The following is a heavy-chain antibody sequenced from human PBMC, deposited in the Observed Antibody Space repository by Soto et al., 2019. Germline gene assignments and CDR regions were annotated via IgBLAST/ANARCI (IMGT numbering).Heavy chain of an antibody. J-gene: IGHJ6*02. CDR3: ASGAANXLLWFGESYYYYYGMDV. D-gene: IGHD3-10*01. Sequence: NPSETLSLTCAVYGGSFSCYYWSWIRQPPGKGLEWIGEINHSGSTNYNPSLKSRVTISVDTSKNQFSLKLSSVTAADTAVYYCASGAANXLLWFGESYYYYYGMDVWGQGTTVTVSS. CDR2: INHSGST. V-gene: IGHV4-34*01. CDR1: GGSFSCYY.